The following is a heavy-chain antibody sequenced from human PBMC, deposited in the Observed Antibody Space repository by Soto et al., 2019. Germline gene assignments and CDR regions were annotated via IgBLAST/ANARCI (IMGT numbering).Heavy chain of an antibody. CDR3: ARRVVVPAAEFDY. CDR2: IYPGDSDT. V-gene: IGHV5-51*01. Sequence: GESLKISYKGSGYSFTSYWIGWVRQMPGKGLEWMGIIYPGDSDTRYSPSFQGQVTISADKSISTAYLQWSSLKASDTAMYYCARRVVVPAAEFDYWGQGTLVTVSS. CDR1: GYSFTSYW. D-gene: IGHD2-2*01. J-gene: IGHJ4*02.